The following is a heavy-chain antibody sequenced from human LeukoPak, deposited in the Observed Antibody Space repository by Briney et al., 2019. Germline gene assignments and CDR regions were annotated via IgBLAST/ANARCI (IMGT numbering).Heavy chain of an antibody. D-gene: IGHD6-19*01. CDR1: GFTFSSYA. CDR3: ARSRGAGRDYYYMDV. V-gene: IGHV3-30*04. CDR2: ISYDGSNK. J-gene: IGHJ6*03. Sequence: PGRSLRLSCAASGFTFSSYAMHWVRQAPGKGLEWVAVISYDGSNKYYADSVKGRFTISRDNSKNTLYLQMNSLRAEDTAVYYCARSRGAGRDYYYMDVWGKGTTVTISS.